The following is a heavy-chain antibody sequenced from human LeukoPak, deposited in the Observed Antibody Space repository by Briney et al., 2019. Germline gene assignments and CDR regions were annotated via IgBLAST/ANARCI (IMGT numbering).Heavy chain of an antibody. D-gene: IGHD6-6*01. CDR3: ARGGSRYSSSSVAFDI. V-gene: IGHV1-69*13. J-gene: IGHJ3*02. Sequence: SVKVSCKASGGTFSSYAISWVRQAPGQGLEWMGGIIPIFGTANYAQKFQGRVTITADESTSTAYMELSSLRSEDTAVYYCARGGSRYSSSSVAFDIWGQGTMVTVSS. CDR2: IIPIFGTA. CDR1: GGTFSSYA.